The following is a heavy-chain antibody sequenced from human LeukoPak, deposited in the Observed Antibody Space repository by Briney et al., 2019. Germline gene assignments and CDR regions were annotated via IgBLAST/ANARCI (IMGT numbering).Heavy chain of an antibody. CDR2: IYYSGST. V-gene: IGHV4-59*01. D-gene: IGHD3-10*01. J-gene: IGHJ3*02. CDR3: ARTVITMVRGVIEPDAFDI. CDR1: GGSISSYY. Sequence: SETLSLTCTVSGGSISSYYWSWIRQPPGKGLEWIGYIYYSGSTNYNPSLKSRVTISADTSKNQFSLKLSSVTAADTAVYYCARTVITMVRGVIEPDAFDIWGQGTMVTVSS.